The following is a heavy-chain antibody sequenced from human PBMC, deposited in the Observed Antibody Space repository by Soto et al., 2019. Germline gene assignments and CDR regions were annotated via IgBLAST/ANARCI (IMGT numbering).Heavy chain of an antibody. CDR2: IYYSGST. D-gene: IGHD5-12*01. CDR1: VGSLTSGGYS. Sequence: QVQLQESGPGLVKPSQTLSLSCTVPVGSLTSGGYSWSWFRQHPGKGLEWIGFIYYSGSTYYNPSLKSRVTISVDTSQNQFSLKLSSVTAADTAVYYCARDTQRGYSGYFDSWGQGTLVTVSS. J-gene: IGHJ4*02. V-gene: IGHV4-31*03. CDR3: ARDTQRGYSGYFDS.